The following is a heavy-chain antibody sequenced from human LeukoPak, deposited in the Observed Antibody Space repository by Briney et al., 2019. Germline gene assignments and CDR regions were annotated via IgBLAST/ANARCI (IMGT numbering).Heavy chain of an antibody. CDR3: ARGPDYYGSGLFDP. CDR1: GDSVSINSAA. CDR2: TYYRSKWYN. V-gene: IGHV6-1*01. Sequence: SQTLSLTCAISGDSVSINSAAWNWIRQSPSRGLEWLGSTYYRSKWYNDYAVSVKSRITINPDTSKNQFSLQLNSVTPEDTAVYYCARGPDYYGSGLFDPWGQGTLVTVSS. D-gene: IGHD3-10*01. J-gene: IGHJ5*02.